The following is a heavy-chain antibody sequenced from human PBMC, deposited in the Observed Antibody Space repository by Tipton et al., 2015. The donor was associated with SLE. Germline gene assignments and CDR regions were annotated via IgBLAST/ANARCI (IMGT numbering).Heavy chain of an antibody. J-gene: IGHJ4*02. Sequence: SLRLSCAASGFTFDDYAMHWVRQAPGKGLEWVSGISWNSGSIGYADSVKGRFTISRDNAKNSLYLQMNSLRAEDTAVYYCARQAARPFDYWGQGSLVTVSS. CDR2: ISWNSGSI. CDR1: GFTFDDYA. V-gene: IGHV3-9*01. D-gene: IGHD6-6*01. CDR3: ARQAARPFDY.